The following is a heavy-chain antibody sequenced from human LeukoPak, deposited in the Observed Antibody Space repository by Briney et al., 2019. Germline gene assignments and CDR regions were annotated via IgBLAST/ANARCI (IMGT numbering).Heavy chain of an antibody. CDR1: GFTFSSYG. Sequence: GGSLRLSCAASGFTFSSYGMHWVRQAPGKGLEWVANKGLEWVANIKQDRSEKYYVDSVKGRFTISRDNAKNSLYLQMNSLRAEDTAVYYCVRGGGTYGPGSYVFDYWGQGTLVAVS. V-gene: IGHV3-7*01. CDR2: IKQDRSEK. J-gene: IGHJ4*02. D-gene: IGHD3-10*01. CDR3: VRGGGTYGPGSYVFDY.